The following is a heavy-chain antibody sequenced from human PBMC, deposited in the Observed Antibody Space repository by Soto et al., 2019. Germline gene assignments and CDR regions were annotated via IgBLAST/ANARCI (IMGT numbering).Heavy chain of an antibody. D-gene: IGHD5-12*01. CDR1: GFTFSSYA. Sequence: GGSLRLSCAASGFTFSSYAMSWVRQAPGKGLEWVSAISGSGGSTYYADSVKGRFTISRDNSKNTLYLQMNSLRAEDTAVYYCAKHYYSGYDRGPFDYWGQGTLVTVSS. CDR2: ISGSGGST. CDR3: AKHYYSGYDRGPFDY. J-gene: IGHJ4*02. V-gene: IGHV3-23*01.